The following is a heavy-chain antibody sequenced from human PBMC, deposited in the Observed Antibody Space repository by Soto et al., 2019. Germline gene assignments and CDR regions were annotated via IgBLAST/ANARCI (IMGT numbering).Heavy chain of an antibody. J-gene: IGHJ4*02. D-gene: IGHD3-22*01. CDR1: GYSFSSYW. V-gene: IGHV5-51*01. Sequence: PGESLKISCKASGYSFSSYWLGWVRQVPGKGLEWVGIIFPDDSETRYSPSFQGKVSISVDKSITTACLQWSSLKASDTAMYYCARRLYDTSGYRYFDFWGQGTLVTVSS. CDR2: IFPDDSET. CDR3: ARRLYDTSGYRYFDF.